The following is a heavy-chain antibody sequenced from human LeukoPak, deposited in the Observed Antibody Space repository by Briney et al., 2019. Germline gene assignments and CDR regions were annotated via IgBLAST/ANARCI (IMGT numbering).Heavy chain of an antibody. CDR1: GGSISSSSYY. CDR3: ARGATVTTEGTWFDP. J-gene: IGHJ5*02. CDR2: IYYSGST. Sequence: SETLSLTCTVSGGSISSSSYYWGWIRQPPGKGLEWIGSIYYSGSTYYNPSLKSRVTISVDTSKNQFSLKLSSVTAADTAVCYCARGATVTTEGTWFDPWGQGTLVTVSS. D-gene: IGHD4-17*01. V-gene: IGHV4-39*01.